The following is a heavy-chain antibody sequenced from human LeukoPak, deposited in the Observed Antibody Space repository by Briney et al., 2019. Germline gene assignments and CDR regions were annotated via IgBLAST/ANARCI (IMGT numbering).Heavy chain of an antibody. Sequence: GGSLRLSCAASGFTFSTYSMNWVRQAPGKGLEWVSSISSSSSYIYYADSVKGRFTISRDNAKNSLHLQMNSLRAEDTAVYYCARDGQTGTTVYWGQGTLVTVSS. V-gene: IGHV3-21*01. J-gene: IGHJ4*02. CDR2: ISSSSSYI. CDR1: GFTFSTYS. CDR3: ARDGQTGTTVY. D-gene: IGHD1-7*01.